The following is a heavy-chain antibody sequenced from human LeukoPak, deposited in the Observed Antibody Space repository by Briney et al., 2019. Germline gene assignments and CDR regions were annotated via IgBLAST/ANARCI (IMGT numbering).Heavy chain of an antibody. D-gene: IGHD7-27*01. V-gene: IGHV4-59*01. J-gene: IGHJ2*01. CDR3: ARDLANWGNWYFDL. CDR1: GGSISSYY. CDR2: IYYSGST. Sequence: PSETLSLTCTVSGGSISSYYWSWIRQPPGKGLEWTGYIYYSGSTNYNPSLKSRVTISVDTSKNQFSLKLSSVTAADTAVYYCARDLANWGNWYFDLWGRGTLVTVSS.